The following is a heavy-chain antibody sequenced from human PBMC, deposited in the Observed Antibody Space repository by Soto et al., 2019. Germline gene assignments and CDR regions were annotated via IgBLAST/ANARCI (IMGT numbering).Heavy chain of an antibody. V-gene: IGHV4-34*01. CDR3: ARTNHPYFDY. CDR1: GGSFSGYY. CDR2: INHSGST. Sequence: SETLSLTCAVYGGSFSGYYWSWIRQPPGKGLEWIGEINHSGSTNYNPSLKSRVTISVDTSKNQFSLKLSSVTAADTAVYYCARTNHPYFDYWGQGTLVTVSS. J-gene: IGHJ4*02.